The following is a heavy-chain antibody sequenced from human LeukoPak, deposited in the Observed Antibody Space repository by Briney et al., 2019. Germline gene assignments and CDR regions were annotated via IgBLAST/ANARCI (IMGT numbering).Heavy chain of an antibody. D-gene: IGHD3-22*01. Sequence: GGSLRLSCAASGFTFSSYAMHWVRQAPGKGLEYVSAISSNGSSTYYANSVKGRFTISRDNSKNTLYLQMGSLRAEDMAVYYCARGANGYYYDSSGYPGAFDIWGQGTMVTVSS. J-gene: IGHJ3*02. CDR3: ARGANGYYYDSSGYPGAFDI. CDR1: GFTFSSYA. CDR2: ISSNGSST. V-gene: IGHV3-64*01.